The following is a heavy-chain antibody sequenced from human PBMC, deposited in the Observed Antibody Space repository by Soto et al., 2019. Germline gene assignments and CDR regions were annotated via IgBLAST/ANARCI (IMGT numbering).Heavy chain of an antibody. CDR3: AQSVHYYYYYMDV. J-gene: IGHJ6*03. CDR1: GASITSGGYY. Sequence: SETLSLTCTVSGASITSGGYYWSWIRQHPGKGLEWIGYIYYSGSTYYNPSLKSRVTISVDTSKNQFSLKLSSVTAADTAVYYCAQSVHYYYYYMDVWGKGTTVTVSS. D-gene: IGHD4-17*01. CDR2: IYYSGST. V-gene: IGHV4-31*03.